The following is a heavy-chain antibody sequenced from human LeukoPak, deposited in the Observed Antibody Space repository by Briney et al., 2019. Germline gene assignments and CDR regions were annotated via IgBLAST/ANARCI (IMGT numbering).Heavy chain of an antibody. Sequence: SETLSLTCAVYGGSFSGYYWSWIRQPPGKGLEWIGEVNHSGSTNYNPSLKSRVTISVDTSKNQFSLKLSSVTAADTAVYYCARGLASGYPPIPFDYWGQGTLVTVSS. J-gene: IGHJ4*02. CDR2: VNHSGST. D-gene: IGHD3-3*01. CDR3: ARGLASGYPPIPFDY. V-gene: IGHV4-34*01. CDR1: GGSFSGYY.